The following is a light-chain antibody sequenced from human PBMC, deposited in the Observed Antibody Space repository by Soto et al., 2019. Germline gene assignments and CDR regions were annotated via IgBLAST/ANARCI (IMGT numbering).Light chain of an antibody. CDR1: QSVSISY. J-gene: IGKJ1*01. CDR2: GAS. V-gene: IGKV3-20*01. CDR3: QQYGSSPLWX. Sequence: DIVMTQSPDSLSLSPGERATLSCMAGQSVSISYLAWYQQTPGQAPRLLIYGASSRATGIPDRFSGSGSGTDFTLTIRRLEPEDFAVYYCQQYGSSPLWXCGQGTKGDIK.